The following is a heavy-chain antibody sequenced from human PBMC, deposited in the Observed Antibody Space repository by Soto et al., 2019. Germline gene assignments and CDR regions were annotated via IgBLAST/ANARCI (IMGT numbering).Heavy chain of an antibody. CDR1: GYTFTSYG. V-gene: IGHV1-18*01. J-gene: IGHJ4*02. Sequence: GASVKVSCKASGYTFTSYGISWVRQAPGQGLEWMGWISAYNGNTKYAQKLQARVTITRDTSASTAYMELSRLRSEDTAVYYCARSRVRGGYYFDYWGQGALVTVSS. D-gene: IGHD3-16*01. CDR3: ARSRVRGGYYFDY. CDR2: ISAYNGNT.